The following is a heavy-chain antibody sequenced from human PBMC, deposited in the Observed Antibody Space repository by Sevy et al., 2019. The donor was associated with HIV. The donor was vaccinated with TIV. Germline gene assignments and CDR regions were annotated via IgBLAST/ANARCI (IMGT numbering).Heavy chain of an antibody. CDR3: ARDRGGNSAFDI. Sequence: SETLSLTCTVSGGSISSGNYYWTWIRQHPEKGLEGIGYIFDSGISYYHPSLKTRVSISGDTSKNQVSLRLTSVTAADTAIYYCARDRGGNSAFDIWGQGTMVTVSS. V-gene: IGHV4-31*03. CDR1: GGSISSGNYY. J-gene: IGHJ3*02. D-gene: IGHD4-4*01. CDR2: IFDSGIS.